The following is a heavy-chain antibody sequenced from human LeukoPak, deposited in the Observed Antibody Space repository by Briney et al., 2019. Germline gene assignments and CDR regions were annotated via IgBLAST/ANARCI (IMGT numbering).Heavy chain of an antibody. CDR2: ISAFNGNT. J-gene: IGHJ4*02. D-gene: IGHD3-16*02. V-gene: IGHV1-18*01. CDR1: GYTLITYG. Sequence: ASVTVSCKASGYTLITYGIFWVRQAPGQGLEWMGWISAFNGNTNYAQNVQGRVTMTTDTSTSTAYMELRSLRSDDTAVYYCARAEMITFGGVIADFDYWGQGTLVTVSS. CDR3: ARAEMITFGGVIADFDY.